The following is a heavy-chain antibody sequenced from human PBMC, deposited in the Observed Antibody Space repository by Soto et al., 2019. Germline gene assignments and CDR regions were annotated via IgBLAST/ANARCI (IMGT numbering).Heavy chain of an antibody. Sequence: PSETLSLTCTVSGGSISSYYWSWIRQPPGKGLEWIGEINHSGSTNYNPSLKSRVTISVDKSKNQFSLKLSSVTAADTAVYYCARVAVAGTRVDYWGQGTLVTVSS. V-gene: IGHV4-34*01. D-gene: IGHD6-19*01. J-gene: IGHJ4*02. CDR3: ARVAVAGTRVDY. CDR2: INHSGST. CDR1: GGSISSYY.